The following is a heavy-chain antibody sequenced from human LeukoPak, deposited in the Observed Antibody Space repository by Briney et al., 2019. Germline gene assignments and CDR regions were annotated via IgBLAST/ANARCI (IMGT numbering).Heavy chain of an antibody. CDR3: IWFGDPYYYYYYMDV. D-gene: IGHD3-10*01. CDR1: GGSISSSSYY. V-gene: IGHV4-39*01. CDR2: IYYSGST. Sequence: SETLSLTCTVSGGSISSSSYYWGWIRQPPGKGLEWIGSIYYSGSTYYNPSLKSRVTISVDTSKNQFSLKLSSVTAADTAVYGGIWFGDPYYYYYYMDVWGKGTTVTISS. J-gene: IGHJ6*03.